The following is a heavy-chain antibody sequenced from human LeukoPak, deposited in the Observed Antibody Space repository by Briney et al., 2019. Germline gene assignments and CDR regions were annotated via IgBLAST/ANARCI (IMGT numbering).Heavy chain of an antibody. CDR2: ISYNGST. CDR1: GGSISNYY. J-gene: IGHJ5*02. CDR3: ARALLRPWFDP. V-gene: IGHV4-59*01. Sequence: SETLSLTCTVSGGSISNYYWSWIRQPPGKGLEWIGYISYNGSTNYNPSLKSRVTISVDTSKNQFSLKLRSVTTADTAVYYCARALLRPWFDPWGQGTLVTVSS. D-gene: IGHD3-16*01.